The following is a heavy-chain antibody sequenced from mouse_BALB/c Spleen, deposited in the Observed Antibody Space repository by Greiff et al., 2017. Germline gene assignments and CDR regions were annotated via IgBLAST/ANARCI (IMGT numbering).Heavy chain of an antibody. Sequence: QVQLKQSAAELARPGASVKMSCKASGYTFTSYTMHWVKQRPGQGLEWIGYINPSSGYTEYNQKFKDKTTLTADKSSSTAYMQLSSLTSEDTAVYYCVKCPTAYWGQGTTLTVSS. V-gene: IGHV1-4*02. CDR3: VKCPTAY. J-gene: IGHJ2*01. CDR2: INPSSGYT. CDR1: GYTFTSYT. D-gene: IGHD1-2*01.